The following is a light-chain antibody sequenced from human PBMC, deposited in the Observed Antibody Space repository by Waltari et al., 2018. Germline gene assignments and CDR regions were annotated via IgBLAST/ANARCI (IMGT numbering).Light chain of an antibody. CDR2: ESS. J-gene: IGLJ2*01. Sequence: QSVLTQPPSVSGAPGQRVTISCTGSSSNIGAGYDVHWYQQLPGTAPKVPIYESSNRPSGVPDRFSGSKSGTSAFLAITGLQAEDEADYYCQSYDSSLSGSVFGGGTKLTVL. V-gene: IGLV1-40*01. CDR3: QSYDSSLSGSV. CDR1: SSNIGAGYD.